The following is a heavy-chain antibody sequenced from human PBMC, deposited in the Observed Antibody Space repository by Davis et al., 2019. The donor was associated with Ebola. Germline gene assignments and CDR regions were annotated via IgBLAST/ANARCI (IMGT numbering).Heavy chain of an antibody. CDR2: IQFDGSNK. CDR3: AKGPKGTRYYFDF. J-gene: IGHJ4*02. CDR1: GFTFSSYA. V-gene: IGHV3-30*02. D-gene: IGHD3-10*01. Sequence: GESLKISCAASGFTFSSYAMHWVRQAPGMGLEWVAFIQFDGSNKFYADSVKGRFTISRDNSKNTVYLQMNSLRVEDTAVYYCAKGPKGTRYYFDFWGQGTLVTVSS.